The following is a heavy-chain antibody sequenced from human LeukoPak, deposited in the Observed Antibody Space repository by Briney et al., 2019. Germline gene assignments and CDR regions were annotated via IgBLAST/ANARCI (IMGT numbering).Heavy chain of an antibody. V-gene: IGHV1-18*01. Sequence: ASVKVSCKASGYIFTSYDINWVRQAPGQGLEWMGWISAYNGNTNYAQKLQGRVTMTTDTSTSTAYMELSSLRSEDTAVYYCATVGSGSYYYWGYYFDYWGQGTLVTVSS. J-gene: IGHJ4*02. CDR2: ISAYNGNT. CDR1: GYIFTSYD. CDR3: ATVGSGSYYYWGYYFDY. D-gene: IGHD1-26*01.